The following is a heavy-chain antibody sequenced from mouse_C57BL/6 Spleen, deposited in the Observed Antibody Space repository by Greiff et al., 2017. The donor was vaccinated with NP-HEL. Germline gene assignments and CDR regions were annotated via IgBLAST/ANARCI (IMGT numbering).Heavy chain of an antibody. D-gene: IGHD2-12*01. V-gene: IGHV2-6-1*01. J-gene: IGHJ3*01. Sequence: QVKLVESGPGLVAPSQSLSITCTVSGFSLTSYGVHWVRQPPGKGLEWLVVIWSDGSTTYNSALKSRLSISKDNSKSQVFLKMNSLQTDDTAMYYCARQGDPYDGGPAWFAYWGQGTLVTVSA. CDR1: GFSLTSYG. CDR2: IWSDGST. CDR3: ARQGDPYDGGPAWFAY.